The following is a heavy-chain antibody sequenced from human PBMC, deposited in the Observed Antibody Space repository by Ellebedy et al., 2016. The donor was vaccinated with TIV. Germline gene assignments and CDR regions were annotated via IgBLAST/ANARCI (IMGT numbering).Heavy chain of an antibody. D-gene: IGHD6-13*01. CDR2: IYYSGST. CDR3: ARDGQQLAPIDY. CDR1: GGSISSYY. V-gene: IGHV4-59*12. J-gene: IGHJ4*02. Sequence: GSLRLXCTVSGGSISSYYWSWIRQPPGKGLEWIGYIYYSGSTNYNPSLKSRVTISVDTSKNQFSLKLSSVTAADTAVYYCARDGQQLAPIDYWGQGTLVTVSS.